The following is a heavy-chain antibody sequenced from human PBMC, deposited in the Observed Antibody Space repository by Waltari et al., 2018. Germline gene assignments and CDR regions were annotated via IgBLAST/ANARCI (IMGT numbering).Heavy chain of an antibody. V-gene: IGHV3-74*01. J-gene: IGHJ5*02. CDR3: ASDVHSGRYGWFDP. CDR2: IKSDGSAT. Sequence: EVQLVESGGGLVHPGGSLRLSCEASGFTFSTFWVHWVHQVPGKGLVGVSRIKSDGSATSYADSVKGRFTISRDNAKNTVYLQMNSLRVEDTAVYHCASDVHSGRYGWFDPWGQGTLVTVSS. CDR1: GFTFSTFW. D-gene: IGHD1-26*01.